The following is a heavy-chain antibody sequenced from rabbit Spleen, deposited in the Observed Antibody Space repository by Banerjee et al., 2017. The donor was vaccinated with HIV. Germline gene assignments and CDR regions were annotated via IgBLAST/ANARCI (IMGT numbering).Heavy chain of an antibody. CDR2: VDIGGSVFT. J-gene: IGHJ4*01. D-gene: IGHD4-1*01. Sequence: EEAGGELVKPGSSLTLTCTASGVFFSISNYMCWVRQAPGKGLERIGCVDIGGSVFTYFASWAKRRFPISKTSSPTVTLQMTSLTAADTATFFCARDLAGVIGWHFDWWGPGALVTVS. CDR3: ARDLAGVIGWHFDW. V-gene: IGHV1S40*01. CDR1: GVFFSISNY.